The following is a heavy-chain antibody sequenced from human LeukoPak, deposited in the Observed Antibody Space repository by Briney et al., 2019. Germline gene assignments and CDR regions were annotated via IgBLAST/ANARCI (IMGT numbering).Heavy chain of an antibody. CDR2: IYYSGST. Sequence: PSETLSLTCTVSGGSISSYYWSWIRQPPGQGLEWIGYIYYSGSTNYNPSLKSRVTISVDTSKNQFSLKLSSVTAADTAVYYRARGPGYSYGYYYYYMDVWGKGPRSPSP. V-gene: IGHV4-59*01. D-gene: IGHD5-18*01. CDR3: ARGPGYSYGYYYYYMDV. CDR1: GGSISSYY. J-gene: IGHJ6*03.